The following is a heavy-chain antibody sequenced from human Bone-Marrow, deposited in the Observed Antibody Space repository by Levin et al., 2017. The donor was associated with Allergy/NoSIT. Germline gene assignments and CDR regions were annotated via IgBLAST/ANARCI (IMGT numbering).Heavy chain of an antibody. CDR3: ARTIPGSSWGYYGMDV. V-gene: IGHV1-3*01. D-gene: IGHD6-13*01. Sequence: SVKVSCKTSGYPFTTYGIHWMRQAPGQRPEWMGWINAGDGNTKYSPKFQGRVTITGDTSASTVYIELSSLRSEDTAVYFCARTIPGSSWGYYGMDVWGQGTTVTVSS. CDR1: GYPFTTYG. J-gene: IGHJ6*02. CDR2: INAGDGNT.